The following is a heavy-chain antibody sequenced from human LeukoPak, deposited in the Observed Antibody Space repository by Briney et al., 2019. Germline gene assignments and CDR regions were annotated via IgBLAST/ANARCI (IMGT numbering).Heavy chain of an antibody. D-gene: IGHD6-19*01. Sequence: GESLKISFKGSGYRFTSYWIGWGRPMPGKGLEWMGIIYPGDSDTRYSPSFQGQVTISADKSISTAYLQWSSLKASDTAMYYCARRSYSSGWYHFDYWGQGTLVTVSS. J-gene: IGHJ4*02. CDR2: IYPGDSDT. CDR3: ARRSYSSGWYHFDY. CDR1: GYRFTSYW. V-gene: IGHV5-51*01.